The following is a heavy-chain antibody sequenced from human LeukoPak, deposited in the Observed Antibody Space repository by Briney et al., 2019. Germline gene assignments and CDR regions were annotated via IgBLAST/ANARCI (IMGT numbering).Heavy chain of an antibody. CDR2: INHSGSA. J-gene: IGHJ5*02. Sequence: SETLSLTCAVYGGSFSGYYWSWIRQPPGKGLEWIGEINHSGSANYDPSLKSRVTISVDTSKTQFSLKLSSVTAADTAVYYCARGIIGMVRGVIVVSGFDPWGQGTLVTVSS. D-gene: IGHD3-10*01. CDR3: ARGIIGMVRGVIVVSGFDP. V-gene: IGHV4-34*01. CDR1: GGSFSGYY.